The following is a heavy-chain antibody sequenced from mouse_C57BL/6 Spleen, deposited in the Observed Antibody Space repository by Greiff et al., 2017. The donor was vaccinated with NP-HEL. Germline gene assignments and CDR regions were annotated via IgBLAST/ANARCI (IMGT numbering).Heavy chain of an antibody. J-gene: IGHJ1*03. V-gene: IGHV5-17*01. Sequence: EVKLMESGGGLVKPGGSLKLSCAASGFTFSDYGMHWVRQAPEKGLEWVAYISSGSSTIYYADTVKGRFTISRDNAKNTLFLQMTSLRSEDTAMYYCARAHYYGSSPIVWGTGTTVTVSS. CDR2: ISSGSSTI. CDR3: ARAHYYGSSPIV. CDR1: GFTFSDYG. D-gene: IGHD1-1*01.